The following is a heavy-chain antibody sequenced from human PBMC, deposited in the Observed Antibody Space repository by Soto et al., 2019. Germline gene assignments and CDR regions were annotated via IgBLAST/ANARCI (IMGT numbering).Heavy chain of an antibody. D-gene: IGHD3-3*01. CDR3: ARGSPDFWSGYGYYYYGMDV. CDR1: GGSISSYY. V-gene: IGHV4-59*01. CDR2: IYYSGST. J-gene: IGHJ6*02. Sequence: QVQLQESGPGLVKPSETLSLTCTVSGGSISSYYWSWIRQPPGKGLEWIGYIYYSGSTNYNPSLKSRVTISVDTSKNQFSLKLSSVTAADTAVYYCARGSPDFWSGYGYYYYGMDVWGQGTTVTVSS.